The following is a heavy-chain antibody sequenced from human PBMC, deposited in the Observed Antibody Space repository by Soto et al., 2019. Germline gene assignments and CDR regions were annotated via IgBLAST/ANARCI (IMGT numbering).Heavy chain of an antibody. CDR2: VRSSGDDT. CDR1: GFTFGYYN. CDR3: ARDGESSSSSDFDF. D-gene: IGHD2-2*01. V-gene: IGHV3-48*02. J-gene: IGHJ4*02. Sequence: DVQLVESGGGWVQPGGSLRLSCAASGFTFGYYNMHWVRQAPGKGLEWVSFVRSSGDDTYYADSVKGRLTISRDNAKDSLYLQMNSLREEDTAVYYCARDGESSSSSDFDFWGQGALVTVSS.